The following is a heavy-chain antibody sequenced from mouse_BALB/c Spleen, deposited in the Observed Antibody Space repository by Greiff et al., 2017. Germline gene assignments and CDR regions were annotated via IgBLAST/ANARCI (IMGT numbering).Heavy chain of an antibody. J-gene: IGHJ4*01. D-gene: IGHD2-1*01. V-gene: IGHV5-12-1*01. CDR2: ISSGGGST. Sequence: EVQGVESGGGLVKPGGSLKLSCAASGFAFSSYDMSWVRQTPEKRLEWVAYISSGGGSTYYPDTVKGRFTISRDNAKNTLYLQMSSLKSEDTAMYYCARHSLYGNYGGARDYWGQGTSVTVSS. CDR3: ARHSLYGNYGGARDY. CDR1: GFAFSSYD.